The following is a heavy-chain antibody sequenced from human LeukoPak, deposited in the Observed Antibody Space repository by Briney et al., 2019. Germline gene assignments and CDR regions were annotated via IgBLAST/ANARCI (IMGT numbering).Heavy chain of an antibody. D-gene: IGHD5-12*01. Sequence: GESLKISCKGSGYSFTTYWIGWVRQMPGKGLEWMAIIYAGDSDTTYSPSFRGQVTISADKSISTAYLQWSSLKASDTAMYYCASSTDGWLFDHWGQGTLVTVSS. CDR3: ASSTDGWLFDH. CDR1: GYSFTTYW. V-gene: IGHV5-51*01. J-gene: IGHJ4*02. CDR2: IYAGDSDT.